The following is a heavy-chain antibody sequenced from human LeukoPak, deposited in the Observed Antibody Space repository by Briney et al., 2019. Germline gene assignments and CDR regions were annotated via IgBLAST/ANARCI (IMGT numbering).Heavy chain of an antibody. V-gene: IGHV4-39*07. CDR3: ARSRITMVRGVIRNYYFDY. CDR2: INHSGST. CDR1: GASISSGSYY. J-gene: IGHJ4*02. Sequence: SETLSPTCTVSGASISSGSYYWSWIRQPPGKGLEWIGEINHSGSTNYNPSLKSRVTISVDTSKNQFSLKLSSVTAADTAVYYCARSRITMVRGVIRNYYFDYWGQGTLVTVSS. D-gene: IGHD3-10*01.